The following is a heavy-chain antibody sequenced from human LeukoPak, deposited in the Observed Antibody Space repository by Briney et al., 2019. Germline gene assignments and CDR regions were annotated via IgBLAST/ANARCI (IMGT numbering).Heavy chain of an antibody. Sequence: GGSPRLSCAASGFTFDDYAMHWVRQAPGKGLEWVSGISWNSGSIGYADSVKGRFTIYRDNAKNSLYLQMNSLRAEDTALYYYAKDQGYDILTGYSAFDYWGQGTLVTVSS. CDR1: GFTFDDYA. CDR3: AKDQGYDILTGYSAFDY. D-gene: IGHD3-9*01. J-gene: IGHJ4*02. V-gene: IGHV3-9*01. CDR2: ISWNSGSI.